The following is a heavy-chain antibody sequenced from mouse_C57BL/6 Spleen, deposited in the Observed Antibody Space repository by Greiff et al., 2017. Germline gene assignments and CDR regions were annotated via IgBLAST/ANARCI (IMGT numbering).Heavy chain of an antibody. D-gene: IGHD2-3*01. J-gene: IGHJ4*01. CDR2: IYPGDGDT. CDR3: AREGDGYPGAMDY. CDR1: GYAFSSSW. Sequence: LVESGPELVKPGASVKISCKASGYAFSSSWMNWVKQRPGKGLEWIGRIYPGDGDTNYNGKFKGKATLTADKSSSTAYMQLSSLTSEDSAVYFCAREGDGYPGAMDYWGQGTSVTVSS. V-gene: IGHV1-82*01.